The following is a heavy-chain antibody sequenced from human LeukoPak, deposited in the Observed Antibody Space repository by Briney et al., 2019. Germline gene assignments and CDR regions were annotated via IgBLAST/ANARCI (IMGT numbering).Heavy chain of an antibody. D-gene: IGHD5-24*01. CDR3: ARTVRRDGYKQVDY. CDR1: GFSLSTSGVG. Sequence: SGPTLVKPTQTLTLTCTFSGFSLSTSGVGVGWIRQPPGKALEWLALIYWNDDKRYSPSLKSRLTITKDTSKNQVVLTMTNMDPVDTATYYSARTVRRDGYKQVDYWGQGTLVTVSS. V-gene: IGHV2-5*01. J-gene: IGHJ4*02. CDR2: IYWNDDK.